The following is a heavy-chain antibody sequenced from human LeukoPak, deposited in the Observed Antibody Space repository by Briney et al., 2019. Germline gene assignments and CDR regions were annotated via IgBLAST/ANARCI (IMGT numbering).Heavy chain of an antibody. CDR1: GFRFDDYA. V-gene: IGHV3-49*04. D-gene: IGHD3-10*02. Sequence: GRSLRLSRSGSGFRFDDYAMSWVRQGPGKGLEWVSFIRRKLYGGTTEFAASVKGRFTMSRDDSNSVAYLHMNSLKTEDTAVYYCARTVDYYCSGTFPGYFYYYMDVWGKGTTVTISS. CDR2: IRRKLYGGTT. J-gene: IGHJ6*03. CDR3: ARTVDYYCSGTFPGYFYYYMDV.